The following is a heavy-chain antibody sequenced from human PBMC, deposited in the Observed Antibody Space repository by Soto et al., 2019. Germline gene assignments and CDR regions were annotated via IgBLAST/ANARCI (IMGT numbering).Heavy chain of an antibody. CDR2: VYHTCNT. J-gene: IGHJ4*02. D-gene: IGHD1-20*01. CDR1: GVSITSYY. CDR3: AREQYNWKL. V-gene: IGHV4-59*01. Sequence: PSETLSLTCSVSGVSITSYYWTWIRHSPGKGLEWIGYVYHTCNTYYNPSLKSRVTISLDTSKNQVSLRLRSVTAADTAVYYCAREQYNWKLWGQGTLVTVSS.